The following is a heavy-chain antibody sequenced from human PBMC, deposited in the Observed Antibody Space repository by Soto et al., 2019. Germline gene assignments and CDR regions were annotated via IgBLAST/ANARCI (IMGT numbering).Heavy chain of an antibody. CDR1: GFTFSSYS. Sequence: KAGGSLRLSCAASGFTFSSYSMNWVRQAPGKGLEWVSSISSSSSYIYYADSVKGRFTISRDNAKNSLYLQMNSLRAEDTAVYYCARDTIELQYLATYYFDYWGQGTLVTVSS. D-gene: IGHD4-4*01. CDR2: ISSSSSYI. V-gene: IGHV3-21*01. CDR3: ARDTIELQYLATYYFDY. J-gene: IGHJ4*02.